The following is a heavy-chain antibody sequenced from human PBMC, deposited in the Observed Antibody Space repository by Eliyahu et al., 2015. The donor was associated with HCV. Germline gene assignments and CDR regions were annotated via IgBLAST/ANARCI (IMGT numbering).Heavy chain of an antibody. CDR3: ARDAGSRRSAFDI. V-gene: IGHV3-53*01. J-gene: IGHJ3*02. CDR1: GFTVSSNY. CDR2: IYSGGST. Sequence: EVQLVESGGGLIQPGGSLXLSCAASGFTVSSNYMXWVRQAPGKGLEWVSVIYSGGSTYYADSVKGRFTISRDNSKNXLYLQMNSLRAEDTAVYYCARDAGSRRSAFDIWGQGTMVTVSS.